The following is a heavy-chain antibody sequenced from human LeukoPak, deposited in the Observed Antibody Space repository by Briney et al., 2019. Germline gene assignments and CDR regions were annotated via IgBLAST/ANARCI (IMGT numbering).Heavy chain of an antibody. V-gene: IGHV4-59*08. CDR2: IYYSGST. CDR3: ARHYCSGGSCKPDY. D-gene: IGHD2-15*01. CDR1: SGSISGYY. J-gene: IGHJ4*02. Sequence: SETLSLTCTVSSGSISGYYWSWIRQPPGKGLEWIGYIYYSGSTRFNPSLKSRVTISLDTSRNQFSLRLSSVTAADTAVYYCARHYCSGGSCKPDYWGPGTLVTVSS.